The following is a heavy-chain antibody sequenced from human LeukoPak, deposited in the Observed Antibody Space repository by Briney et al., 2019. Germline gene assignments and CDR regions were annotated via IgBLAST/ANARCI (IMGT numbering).Heavy chain of an antibody. V-gene: IGHV4-61*01. CDR2: IYYSGRT. CDR1: GGSLSSGSYY. CDR3: ARERGYYGSGSHNDAFDI. J-gene: IGHJ3*02. D-gene: IGHD3-10*01. Sequence: PSETLSPTCTVSGGSLSSGSYYWGWLRQPPGRGLEWVGYIYYSGRTNYNPSLKSRVTISVDTSKNQFSLKLSSVTAADTAVYYCARERGYYGSGSHNDAFDIWGQGTMVTVSS.